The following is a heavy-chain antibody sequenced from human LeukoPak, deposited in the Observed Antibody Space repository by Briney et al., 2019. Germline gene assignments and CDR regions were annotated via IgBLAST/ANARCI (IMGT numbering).Heavy chain of an antibody. V-gene: IGHV4-39*07. Sequence: SETMSLTCNVSGDPLNDNLYYWGWIRQSPGKGLEWIGAFYSSGSTSSHSSLKSRVTISVDTSRTQLSLKLDSVTDTDTAVYYCVRDGRFDSACFDSWGPGILVTVSS. CDR3: VRDGRFDSACFDS. J-gene: IGHJ4*02. D-gene: IGHD6-19*01. CDR2: FYSSGST. CDR1: GDPLNDNLYY.